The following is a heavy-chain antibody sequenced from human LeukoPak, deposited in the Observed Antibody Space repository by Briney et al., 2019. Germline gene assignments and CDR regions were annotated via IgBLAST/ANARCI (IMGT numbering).Heavy chain of an antibody. V-gene: IGHV4-34*01. Sequence: PSETLSLTCAVYGGSFSGYYWSWIRQPPGKGLEWIGEINHSGSTNYNPSLKSRVTISVDTSKNQFSLKLSSVTAADTAVYYCARGLAPISAMARGSLYYFDYWGQGTLVTVSS. J-gene: IGHJ4*02. CDR3: ARGLAPISAMARGSLYYFDY. CDR2: INHSGST. D-gene: IGHD3-10*01. CDR1: GGSFSGYY.